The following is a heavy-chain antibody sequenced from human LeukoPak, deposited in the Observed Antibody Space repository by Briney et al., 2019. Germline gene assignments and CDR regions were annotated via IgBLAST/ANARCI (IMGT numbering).Heavy chain of an antibody. J-gene: IGHJ4*02. CDR3: ARDIPTATAMVTGGFDY. V-gene: IGHV3-21*01. Sequence: GGSLRLSCAASGFTFSSYSMNWVRQAPGKGPEWVSSISSSSSYIYYADSVKGRFTISRDNAKNSLYLQMNSLRAEDTAVYYCARDIPTATAMVTGGFDYWGQGTLVTVSS. D-gene: IGHD5-18*01. CDR1: GFTFSSYS. CDR2: ISSSSSYI.